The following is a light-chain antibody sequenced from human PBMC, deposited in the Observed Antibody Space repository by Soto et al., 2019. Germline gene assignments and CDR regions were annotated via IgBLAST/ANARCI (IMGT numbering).Light chain of an antibody. J-gene: IGKJ4*01. CDR3: QKYNSALALT. CDR2: AAS. CDR1: QVISNY. Sequence: DIQMTQSPFSLSASVGDRVTITCRASQVISNYLAWYQQKPGKVPKLLIYAASTLQSGVPSRFSGSGSGTDFTLTISSLQPEDVATYYCQKYNSALALTFGGGTKVDIK. V-gene: IGKV1-27*01.